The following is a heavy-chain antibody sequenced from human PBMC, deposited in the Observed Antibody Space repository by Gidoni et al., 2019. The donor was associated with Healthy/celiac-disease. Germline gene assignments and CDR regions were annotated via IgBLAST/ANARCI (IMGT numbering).Heavy chain of an antibody. D-gene: IGHD6-13*01. CDR3: AKDWWVAAAGTAIDY. CDR1: GFTFSSYG. J-gene: IGHJ4*02. CDR2: ISYDGSNK. Sequence: QVQLVESGGGVVQPGRALRLSCAASGFTFSSYGMHWVRQAPGKGLEWVAVISYDGSNKYYADSVKGRFTISRDNSKNTLYLQMNSLRAEDTAVYYCAKDWWVAAAGTAIDYWGQGTLVTVSS. V-gene: IGHV3-30*18.